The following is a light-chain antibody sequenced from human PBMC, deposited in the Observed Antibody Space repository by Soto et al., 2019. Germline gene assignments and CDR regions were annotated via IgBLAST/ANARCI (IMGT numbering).Light chain of an antibody. CDR2: AVS. V-gene: IGKV1D-16*01. Sequence: DIQMTQSPSSLSASVGGRVTITCRASQNINKWLAWYQQKPGKAPKSLIYAVSSLQDGVPSRFSGSGSGTAFTLTISSLQPEDSATYYCQQYQTYPTFGGGTKVEI. J-gene: IGKJ4*01. CDR1: QNINKW. CDR3: QQYQTYPT.